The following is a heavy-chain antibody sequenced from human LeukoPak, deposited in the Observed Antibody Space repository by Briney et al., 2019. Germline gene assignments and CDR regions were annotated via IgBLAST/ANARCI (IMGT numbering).Heavy chain of an antibody. CDR3: ARGAVYGDYPNDY. V-gene: IGHV3-74*01. CDR1: GFTFNSYW. D-gene: IGHD4-17*01. Sequence: GGSLRLSCAASGFTFNSYWMHWVRQAPGKGLVWVSRINSDGSSTSYADSVKGRFTISRDNAKNTLYLQMNSLRAEDTAVYYCARGAVYGDYPNDYWGQGTLVTVSS. J-gene: IGHJ4*02. CDR2: INSDGSST.